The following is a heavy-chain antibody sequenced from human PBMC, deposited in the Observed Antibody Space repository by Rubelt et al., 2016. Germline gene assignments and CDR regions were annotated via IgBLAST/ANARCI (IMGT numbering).Heavy chain of an antibody. V-gene: IGHV3-23*01. J-gene: IGHJ6*02. D-gene: IGHD7-27*01. CDR1: GFTFSSYA. CDR2: ISGSGGST. Sequence: EVQLLESGGGLVQPGGSLRLSCAASGFTFSSYAMSWVRQAPGKGLEWVSAISGSGGSTYYADSVKGRFTIYRDNSKNSLYLQMNSLRTEDTALYYCAKAHLGGMDVWGQGTTVTVSS. CDR3: AKAHLGGMDV.